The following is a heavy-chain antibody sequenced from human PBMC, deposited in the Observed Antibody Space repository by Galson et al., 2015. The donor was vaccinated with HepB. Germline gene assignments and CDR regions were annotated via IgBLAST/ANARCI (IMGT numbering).Heavy chain of an antibody. V-gene: IGHV3-23*01. CDR3: AKDIRELNY. Sequence: LRLSCAASGFTFSSYAMSWVRQAPGKGLEWVSGISASAGSTYYADSVKGRFTISRDNSKNMVYLEMNSLRAEDTAVYYCAKDIRELNYWGRGTLVTVSS. D-gene: IGHD2-2*02. J-gene: IGHJ4*02. CDR2: ISASAGST. CDR1: GFTFSSYA.